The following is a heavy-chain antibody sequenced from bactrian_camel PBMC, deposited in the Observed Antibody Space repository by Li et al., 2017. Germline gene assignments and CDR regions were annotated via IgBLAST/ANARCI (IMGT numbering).Heavy chain of an antibody. CDR3: VRDTDAKESFVY. CDR2: INSGGGST. CDR1: GFTFSRYD. J-gene: IGHJ6*01. Sequence: VQLVESGGGLVQPGGSLRLSCAASGFTFSRYDMTWVRQAPGKGLEWVSYINSGGGSTYYADSVKGRFTISRDNDKNTLYLQMNSLKPEDTAVYYCVRDTDAKESFVYWGQGTQVTVS. V-gene: IGHV3S35*01. D-gene: IGHD1*01.